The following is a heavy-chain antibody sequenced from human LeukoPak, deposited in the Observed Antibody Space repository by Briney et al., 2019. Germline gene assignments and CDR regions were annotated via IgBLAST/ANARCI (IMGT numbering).Heavy chain of an antibody. V-gene: IGHV1-24*01. CDR1: GYTLTYLS. D-gene: IGHD6-19*01. CDR3: ATGHGRGGSGWHDAFVI. CDR2: FDPEDGET. J-gene: IGHJ3*02. Sequence: ASVKVSCKVSGYTLTYLSMHWVRQAPGKGLEWMGGFDPEDGETIYAQKSQGRVTMTEDTSTDTAYMELSSLRSEDTAVYYCATGHGRGGSGWHDAFVIGGQGTMVSVSS.